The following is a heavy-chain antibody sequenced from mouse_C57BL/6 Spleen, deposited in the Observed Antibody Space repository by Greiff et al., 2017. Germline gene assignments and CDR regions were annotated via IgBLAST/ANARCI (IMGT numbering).Heavy chain of an antibody. CDR3: ARDDGYLDY. CDR1: GYAFSSSW. D-gene: IGHD2-3*01. Sequence: VKLQQPGPELVKPGASVKISCKASGYAFSSSWMNWVKQRPGKGLEWIGRIYPGDGDTNYNGKFKGKATLTADKSSSTAYMQLSSLTSEDSAVYFCARDDGYLDYWGQGTTLTVSS. CDR2: IYPGDGDT. V-gene: IGHV1-82*01. J-gene: IGHJ2*01.